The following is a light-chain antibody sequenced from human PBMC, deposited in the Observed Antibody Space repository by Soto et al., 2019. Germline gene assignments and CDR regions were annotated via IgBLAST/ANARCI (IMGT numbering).Light chain of an antibody. CDR3: QQYGSSPPIT. CDR2: GAS. CDR1: QSVSSSY. V-gene: IGKV3-20*01. J-gene: IGKJ5*01. Sequence: IVLTQSPCTLSLSPGERATLSCRASQSVSSSYLAWHQQKPGQAPRLLIYGASSRATGIPDRFSGSGSGTDFTPTISRLEPEDFAVYYCQQYGSSPPITFGQGTRLEIK.